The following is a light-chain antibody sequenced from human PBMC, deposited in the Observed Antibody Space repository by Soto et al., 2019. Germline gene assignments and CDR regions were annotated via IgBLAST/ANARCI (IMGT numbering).Light chain of an antibody. CDR1: NIGSKS. CDR3: HVWDSGSAHHV. J-gene: IGLJ1*01. Sequence: YELTRPPSVSVAPGQTARITCGGSNIGSKSVHWYQQKPGQAPMMVVCANSDRPSGIPERFSGSNSANTATLTISRVEAGDEADYYCHVWDSGSAHHVFGTGTKVTVL. V-gene: IGLV3-21*02. CDR2: ANS.